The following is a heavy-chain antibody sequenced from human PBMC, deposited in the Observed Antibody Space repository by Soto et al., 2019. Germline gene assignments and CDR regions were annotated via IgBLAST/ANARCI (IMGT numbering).Heavy chain of an antibody. V-gene: IGHV4-4*07. CDR3: AREPADYYYGMDV. J-gene: IGHJ6*02. CDR1: GGSISSYY. CDR2: IYTSGST. Sequence: SETLSLTCAVSGGSISSYYLSWIRQPAGKGLEWIGRIYTSGSTNYNPYLKSRVTMSVDTSKNQFSLKLSSVTAADTAVYYCAREPADYYYGMDVWGQGTTVTVSS.